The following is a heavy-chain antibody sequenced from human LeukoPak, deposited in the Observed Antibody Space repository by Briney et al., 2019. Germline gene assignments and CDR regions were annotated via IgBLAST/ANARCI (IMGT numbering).Heavy chain of an antibody. CDR2: ISGSVGST. Sequence: PGGSLRLSCAASGFTFSSYSMSWVRQAPGEGLEWVSAISGSVGSTYYADSVKGRFTISRDNSKNTLYLQMNSLRAEDTAVYYCANAPDQVDYWGQGTLVTVSS. CDR1: GFTFSSYS. V-gene: IGHV3-23*01. CDR3: ANAPDQVDY. J-gene: IGHJ4*02. D-gene: IGHD2-2*01.